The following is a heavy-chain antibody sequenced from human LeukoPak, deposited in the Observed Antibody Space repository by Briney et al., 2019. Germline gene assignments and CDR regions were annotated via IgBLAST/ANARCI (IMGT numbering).Heavy chain of an antibody. CDR1: GYTFTSYD. V-gene: IGHV1-8*01. Sequence: ASVKVSCKASGYTFTSYDINWVRQATGQGLEWMGWMNPNSGNTGYAQKFQGRVTMTRNTSISTAYMELSSLRSEDTAVYYCARDPRLYHSRPYYFDSWGQGTLVTVSS. J-gene: IGHJ4*02. CDR3: ARDPRLYHSRPYYFDS. CDR2: MNPNSGNT. D-gene: IGHD3-10*01.